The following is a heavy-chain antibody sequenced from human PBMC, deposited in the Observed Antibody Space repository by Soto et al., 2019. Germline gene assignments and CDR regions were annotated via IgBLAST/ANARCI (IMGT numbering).Heavy chain of an antibody. CDR3: ARDRGALGP. V-gene: IGHV3-7*01. Sequence: EVQLVESGGGLVQPGGSLRLSCAASGFTFTGYWMSWVRQAPGMGLEWVANTNEDGREKFYVDSVKGRFTISRDNAKNSLYLQMNSLRAEDTAVYYCARDRGALGPWGQGTLVTVSS. CDR1: GFTFTGYW. D-gene: IGHD3-16*01. J-gene: IGHJ5*02. CDR2: TNEDGREK.